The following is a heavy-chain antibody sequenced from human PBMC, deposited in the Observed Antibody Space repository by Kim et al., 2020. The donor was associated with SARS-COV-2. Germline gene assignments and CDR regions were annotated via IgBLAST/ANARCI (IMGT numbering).Heavy chain of an antibody. CDR1: GGSFSGYY. V-gene: IGHV4-34*01. J-gene: IGHJ5*02. Sequence: SETLSLTCAVYGGSFSGYYWSWIRKPPGKGLEWIGEINHSGSTNYNPSLKSRVTISVDTSKNQFSLKLSSVTAADTAVYYCARRSSGYYGSGSYNPRNWFDPWGQGTLVTVSS. D-gene: IGHD3-10*01. CDR3: ARRSSGYYGSGSYNPRNWFDP. CDR2: INHSGST.